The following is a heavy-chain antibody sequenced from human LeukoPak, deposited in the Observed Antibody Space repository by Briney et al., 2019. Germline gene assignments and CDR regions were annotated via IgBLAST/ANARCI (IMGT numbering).Heavy chain of an antibody. Sequence: GSSVKVSCKASGGTFSSYAISWVRQAPGQGLEWMGRIIPILGIANYAQKFQGRVTITRDTSASTAYMELSSLRSEDTAVYYCARFAGAAAGRFDYWGQGTLVTVSS. CDR1: GGTFSSYA. D-gene: IGHD6-13*01. V-gene: IGHV1-69*04. J-gene: IGHJ4*02. CDR3: ARFAGAAAGRFDY. CDR2: IIPILGIA.